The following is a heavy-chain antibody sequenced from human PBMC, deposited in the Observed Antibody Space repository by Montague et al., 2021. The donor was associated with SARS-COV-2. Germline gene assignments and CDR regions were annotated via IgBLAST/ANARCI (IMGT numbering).Heavy chain of an antibody. J-gene: IGHJ4*02. CDR2: MYSSGTT. D-gene: IGHD6-19*01. CDR3: ARSTSGWFIY. V-gene: IGHV4-39*01. CDR1: GGSISSTSYF. Sequence: SETLSLTCSVSGGSISSTSYFWAWIRQPPGKGLEWVGRMYSSGTTYYXPYLKSRVSISGDTSRNQLSVRLTSVTAADTAVYYCARSTSGWFIYWGQGTLVTVSS.